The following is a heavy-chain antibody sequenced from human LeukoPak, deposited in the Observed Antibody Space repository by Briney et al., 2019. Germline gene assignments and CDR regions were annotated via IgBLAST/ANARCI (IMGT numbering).Heavy chain of an antibody. CDR2: IKSRPDGGTT. CDR3: ITVYDSVAN. CDR1: GFPFSSYS. D-gene: IGHD5-12*01. J-gene: IGHJ4*02. V-gene: IGHV3-15*01. Sequence: GGSLRLSCAASGFPFSSYSMNWVRQAPGKGLEWVGRIKSRPDGGTTDFAAPVKGRFTISRDDSKNTLYLHMNSLKTEDTAVYYCITVYDSVANWGRGTLVTVSS.